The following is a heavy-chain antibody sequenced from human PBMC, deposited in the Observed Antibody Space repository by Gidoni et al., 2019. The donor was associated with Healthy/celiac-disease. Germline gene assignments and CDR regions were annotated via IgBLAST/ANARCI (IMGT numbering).Heavy chain of an antibody. CDR3: AKDALTYYDSSGRFDP. V-gene: IGHV3-23*01. CDR1: GFTFSSYA. Sequence: EVQLLESGGGLVQTGGYRRLSCAASGFTFSSYARIWVRQAPGQGLEGVSAISDSGGSTYYADSVKGRFTISRDNSKNTLYLQMNSLRAEDTAVYYCAKDALTYYDSSGRFDPWGQGTLVTVSS. CDR2: ISDSGGST. D-gene: IGHD3-22*01. J-gene: IGHJ5*02.